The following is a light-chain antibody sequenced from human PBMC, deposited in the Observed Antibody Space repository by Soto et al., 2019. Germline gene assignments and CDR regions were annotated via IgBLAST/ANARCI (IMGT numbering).Light chain of an antibody. CDR2: DVS. J-gene: IGLJ1*01. Sequence: QLVLTQPASVSGSPGQSITISCTGTSSDVGGYNYVSWYQHHPGKAPKLIIYDVSNWPSGVSIRFSGSKSDNTASLTISGLQPEDEADYHCSSYTTSNTRQIVFGTGTKLTVL. CDR1: SSDVGGYNY. CDR3: SSYTTSNTRQIV. V-gene: IGLV2-14*03.